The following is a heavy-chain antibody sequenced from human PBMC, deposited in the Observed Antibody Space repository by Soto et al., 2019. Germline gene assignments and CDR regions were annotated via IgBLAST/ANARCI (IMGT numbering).Heavy chain of an antibody. CDR3: ARRDCSGGSCYLDY. CDR2: IYYSGST. V-gene: IGHV4-59*08. CDR1: GVSISSYY. Sequence: SETLSLTCTVSGVSISSYYWSWIRQPPGKGLEWIGYIYYSGSTNYNPSLKSRVTISVDTSKNQFSLKLSSVTAADTAVYYCARRDCSGGSCYLDYWGQGTLVTVS. D-gene: IGHD2-15*01. J-gene: IGHJ4*02.